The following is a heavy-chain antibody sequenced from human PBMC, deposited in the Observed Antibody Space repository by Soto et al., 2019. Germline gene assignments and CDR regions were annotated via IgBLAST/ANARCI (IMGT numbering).Heavy chain of an antibody. V-gene: IGHV1-46*01. CDR2: INPSGGST. D-gene: IGHD4-17*01. Sequence: ASVKGSCKGSGYTLTVDYVGWVRQAPGQGLEWMGIINPSGGSTSYAQKFQGRGTMTRDTSTSTVYMELSSLRSEDTAVYYCASATVTTLYYYYGMDVWGQGTTVTVSS. CDR1: GYTLTVDY. J-gene: IGHJ6*02. CDR3: ASATVTTLYYYYGMDV.